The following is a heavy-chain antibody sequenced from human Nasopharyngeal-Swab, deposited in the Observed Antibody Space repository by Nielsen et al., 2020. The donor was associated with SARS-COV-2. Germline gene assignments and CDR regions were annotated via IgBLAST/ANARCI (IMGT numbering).Heavy chain of an antibody. V-gene: IGHV4-39*01. Sequence: PGKGLQWIGSVYYTGSTHYNPSLKSRVTISVDTSQNQFSLKLRSATAADTAVYYCARSPHYYYYMDVWGTGTTVTVSS. J-gene: IGHJ6*03. CDR2: VYYTGST. CDR3: ARSPHYYYYMDV.